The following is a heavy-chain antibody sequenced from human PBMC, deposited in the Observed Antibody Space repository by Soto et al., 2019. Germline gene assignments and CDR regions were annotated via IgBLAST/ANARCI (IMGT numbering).Heavy chain of an antibody. CDR1: GFTFSTYA. CDR2: ISYDGTNK. J-gene: IGHJ6*02. Sequence: QVQLVESGGGVVQPGRSLRLSCAASGFTFSTYAMHWVRQAPGKGLEWVAVISYDGTNKYYADSVRGRFTISRDNSKNTLFVQMNSLRAEDTAVYYCAKDGGGYNYGYVMLDKYYYGMDVWGQGTTGTVSS. CDR3: AKDGGGYNYGYVMLDKYYYGMDV. D-gene: IGHD5-18*01. V-gene: IGHV3-30-3*01.